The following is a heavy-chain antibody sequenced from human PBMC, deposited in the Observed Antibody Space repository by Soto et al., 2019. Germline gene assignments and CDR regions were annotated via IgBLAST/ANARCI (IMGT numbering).Heavy chain of an antibody. CDR3: ARDIWFQAAAAADWFDP. CDR1: GYTFTSYG. V-gene: IGHV1-18*01. J-gene: IGHJ5*02. Sequence: QVQLVQSGAEVKKPGASVKVSCKASGYTFTSYGISWVRQAPGQGLEWMGWISAYNGNTNYAQKLQGRVTMTTDTSTSTASMELRSLRSDDTAVYYCARDIWFQAAAAADWFDPWGQGTLVTVSS. CDR2: ISAYNGNT. D-gene: IGHD6-13*01.